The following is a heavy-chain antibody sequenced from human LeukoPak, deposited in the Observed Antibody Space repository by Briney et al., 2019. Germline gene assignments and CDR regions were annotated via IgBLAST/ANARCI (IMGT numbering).Heavy chain of an antibody. J-gene: IGHJ6*02. V-gene: IGHV6-1*01. D-gene: IGHD3-22*01. CDR2: TYYRSKWYN. CDR3: AGVLGSSGYYYRDYYYYGMDV. Sequence: SQTLSLTCAISGDSVSSNSAAWNWIRQSPSRGLEWLGRTYYRSKWYNDYAVSVKSRITINPDTSKNQFSLQLNSVTPEDTAVYYCAGVLGSSGYYYRDYYYYGMDVWGQGTTVTVSS. CDR1: GDSVSSNSAA.